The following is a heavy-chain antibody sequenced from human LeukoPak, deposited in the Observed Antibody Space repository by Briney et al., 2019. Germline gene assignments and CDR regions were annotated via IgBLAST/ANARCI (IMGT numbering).Heavy chain of an antibody. Sequence: GGTLRLSCAASGFTFSSYGMHWVRQAPGKGLEWVSAISGSGGSTYYADSVKGRFTISRDNSKNTLYLQMNSLRAEDTAVYYCGSSSLYYYYYYMDVWGKGTTVTVSS. D-gene: IGHD6-13*01. CDR3: GSSSLYYYYYYMDV. V-gene: IGHV3-23*01. CDR2: ISGSGGST. J-gene: IGHJ6*03. CDR1: GFTFSSYG.